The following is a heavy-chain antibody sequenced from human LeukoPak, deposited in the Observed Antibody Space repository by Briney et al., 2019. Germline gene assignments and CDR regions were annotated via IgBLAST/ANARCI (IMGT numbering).Heavy chain of an antibody. CDR1: GLTVRNHY. V-gene: IGHV3-53*01. CDR3: TRNRPETPLGY. D-gene: IGHD1-14*01. CDR2: IYSGGGT. J-gene: IGHJ4*02. Sequence: GGSLRLSCAASGLTVRNHYFSWVRQAPGKGLEWVALIYSGGGTVYADSAKGRFTISRDHSKHTLFLHMNCLTPEHTALHPCTRNRPETPLGYWGQGTLVSVSS.